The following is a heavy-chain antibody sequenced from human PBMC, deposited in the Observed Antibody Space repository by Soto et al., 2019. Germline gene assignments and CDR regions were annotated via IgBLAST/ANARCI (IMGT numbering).Heavy chain of an antibody. CDR3: ARNAVGAESYYYYGMDV. CDR1: GGSISSSSYY. Sequence: SETLSLTCTVSGGSISSSSYYWGWIRQPPGKGLEWIGSIYYSGSTYYNPSLKSRVTISVDTSKNQFSLKLSSVTAADTAVYYCARNAVGAESYYYYGMDVWGQGTTVTVSS. J-gene: IGHJ6*02. CDR2: IYYSGST. D-gene: IGHD1-26*01. V-gene: IGHV4-39*01.